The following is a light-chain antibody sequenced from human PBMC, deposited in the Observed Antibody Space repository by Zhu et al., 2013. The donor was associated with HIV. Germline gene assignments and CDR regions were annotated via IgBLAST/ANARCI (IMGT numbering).Light chain of an antibody. CDR3: QQYGGHRGT. V-gene: IGKV3-20*01. Sequence: EIVLTQSPGTLSLSPGETATLSCRASQSVGSRSLAWYQQKPGQAPRLLIYDASTRATGIADRFSGSGYETDFTLTITRLEPEDFAVYYCQQYGGHRGTFGQGTKVEIK. J-gene: IGKJ1*01. CDR1: QSVGSRS. CDR2: DAS.